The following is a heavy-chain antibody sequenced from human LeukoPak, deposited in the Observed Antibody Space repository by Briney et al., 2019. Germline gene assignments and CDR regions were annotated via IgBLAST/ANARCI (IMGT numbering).Heavy chain of an antibody. J-gene: IGHJ4*02. D-gene: IGHD2-15*01. V-gene: IGHV3-23*01. CDR1: GFTFSSYA. CDR3: AKSIVVVVAASPFDY. Sequence: PGGSLRLSCAASGFTFSSYAMSWVRQAPGKGLEWVSAISGSGGSTYYADSVKGRFTISRDNSKNTLYLQMYGLRAEDTAVYYCAKSIVVVVAASPFDYWGQGTLVTVSS. CDR2: ISGSGGST.